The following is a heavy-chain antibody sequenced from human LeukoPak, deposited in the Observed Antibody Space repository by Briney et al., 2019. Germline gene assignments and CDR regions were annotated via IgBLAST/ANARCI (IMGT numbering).Heavy chain of an antibody. V-gene: IGHV1-2*02. D-gene: IGHD1-26*01. CDR2: INPSSGGT. Sequence: GASVKVSCKASGYTFTGNYIHWVRQAPGQGHEWMGLINPSSGGTNYAQEFQGRVTMTRDTSISTAYMELSRLRSDDTAVYYCARDFSGSYDCRGQGTLVTVSS. CDR3: ARDFSGSYDC. J-gene: IGHJ4*02. CDR1: GYTFTGNY.